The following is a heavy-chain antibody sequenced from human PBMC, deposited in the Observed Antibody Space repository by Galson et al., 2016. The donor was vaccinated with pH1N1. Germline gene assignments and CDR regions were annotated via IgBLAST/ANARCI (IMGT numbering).Heavy chain of an antibody. CDR2: ISWNGGSM. V-gene: IGHV3-9*01. CDR3: ARNSGWFGGDFDY. J-gene: IGHJ4*02. CDR1: GFTFDDYA. Sequence: SLRLSCAASGFTFDDYAMHWVRQVPGKGLEWLSGISWNGGSMDYADSVKGRFTISRDSAKNSLYLQMNSLRAEDTALYYCARNSGWFGGDFDYWGQGTLVTVSS. D-gene: IGHD6-19*01.